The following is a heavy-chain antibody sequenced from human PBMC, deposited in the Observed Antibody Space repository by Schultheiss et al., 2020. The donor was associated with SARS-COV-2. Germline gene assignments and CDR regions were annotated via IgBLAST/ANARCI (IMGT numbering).Heavy chain of an antibody. Sequence: SETLSLTCNVSGGSISSRTYYWSWIRQPPGKRMEWIGSMHYSGGTYYTPSLKSRVTISIDTSKNQSSLKLSSVTAADTAVYYCARDGGTNGVRYWGQGTLVTVSS. CDR1: GGSISSRTYY. J-gene: IGHJ4*02. CDR2: MHYSGGT. CDR3: ARDGGTNGVRY. D-gene: IGHD2-8*01. V-gene: IGHV4-61*01.